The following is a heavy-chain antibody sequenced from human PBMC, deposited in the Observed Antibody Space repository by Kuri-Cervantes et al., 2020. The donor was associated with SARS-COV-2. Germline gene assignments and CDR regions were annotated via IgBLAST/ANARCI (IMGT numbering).Heavy chain of an antibody. Sequence: ASVKVSCKASGYTFTSYYIHWVRQAPGQGLEWMGIINPSGGSTSYAQKFQGRVTMTRDTSTSTVYMELSSLRSEDTAVYYCARADIVVVVAAGGAFDIWGQGTMVTVSS. CDR3: ARADIVVVVAAGGAFDI. CDR1: GYTFTSYY. D-gene: IGHD2-15*01. V-gene: IGHV1-46*01. CDR2: INPSGGST. J-gene: IGHJ3*02.